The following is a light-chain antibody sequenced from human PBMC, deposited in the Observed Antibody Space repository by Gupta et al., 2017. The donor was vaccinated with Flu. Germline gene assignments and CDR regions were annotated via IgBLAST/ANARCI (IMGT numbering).Light chain of an antibody. CDR2: AAS. CDR1: QGIGTY. CDR3: QQSYSLSYA. V-gene: IGKV1-39*01. Sequence: GDSVTITVRSSQGIGTYLNWYQQTPGKAPKLLIYAASNLQSGVPSRFSGRGSGTDFTLTISSLQPEDFARYYCQQSYSLSYAFGQGTKLEIK. J-gene: IGKJ2*01.